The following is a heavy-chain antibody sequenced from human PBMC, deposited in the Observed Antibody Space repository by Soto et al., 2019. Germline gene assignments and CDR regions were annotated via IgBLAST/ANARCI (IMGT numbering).Heavy chain of an antibody. CDR3: ARDRRGRADGFIYYYGMEV. CDR1: GESVGRGTNY. Sequence: QVHLQESGPGLVKPSGTLSLICSVSGESVGRGTNYWSWVRQAPGRGLEWIGYIFDAATTNCSPSVESRVSISLDAAKNQVSLKLTSVTAADTAIYYCARDRRGRADGFIYYYGMEVWGQGTSVTVSS. D-gene: IGHD4-17*01. V-gene: IGHV4-61*01. J-gene: IGHJ6*02. CDR2: IFDAATT.